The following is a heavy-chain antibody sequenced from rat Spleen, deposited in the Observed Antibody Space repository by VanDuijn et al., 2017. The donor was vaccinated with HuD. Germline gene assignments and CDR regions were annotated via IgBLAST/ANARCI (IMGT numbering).Heavy chain of an antibody. CDR3: TRHGGLRNWFAY. V-gene: IGHV5-19*01. J-gene: IGHJ3*01. D-gene: IGHD1-11*01. CDR2: ISPSGGST. CDR1: GFTFSNYG. Sequence: EVQLVESGGGLVQPGRSLKLSCAASGFTFSNYGMHWIRQAPTKGLEWVASISPSGGSTYYRGSVKGRFTISRDDAKSTQYLQRDSLGSDDTATYYCTRHGGLRNWFAYWGQGTLVTVSS.